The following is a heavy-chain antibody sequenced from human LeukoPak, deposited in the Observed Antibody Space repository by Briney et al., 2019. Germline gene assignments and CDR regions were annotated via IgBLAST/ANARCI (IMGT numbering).Heavy chain of an antibody. CDR3: TTVGPY. Sequence: GGSLRLSCAGSVTNAWMSWVRQAPGKGLEWVGRIKSKTDGGTTDYAAPVKGRFTISRDDSKNTLYLQMNSLKTEDTAVYYCTTVGPYWGQGTLVTVSS. J-gene: IGHJ4*02. CDR1: VTNAW. V-gene: IGHV3-15*01. CDR2: IKSKTDGGTT.